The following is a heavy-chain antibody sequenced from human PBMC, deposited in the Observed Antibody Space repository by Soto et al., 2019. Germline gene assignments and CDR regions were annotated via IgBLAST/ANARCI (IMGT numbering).Heavy chain of an antibody. CDR1: GGSISSYY. CDR2: IYYSGST. V-gene: IGHV4-59*01. J-gene: IGHJ4*02. Sequence: SETLSLTCTVSGGSISSYYWSWIRQPPGKGLEWIGYIYYSGSTNYNPSLKSRVTISVDTSKNQFSLKLSSVTAADTAVYYCGRGTTIFGVVITGFDYWGQGTLVTVSS. D-gene: IGHD3-3*01. CDR3: GRGTTIFGVVITGFDY.